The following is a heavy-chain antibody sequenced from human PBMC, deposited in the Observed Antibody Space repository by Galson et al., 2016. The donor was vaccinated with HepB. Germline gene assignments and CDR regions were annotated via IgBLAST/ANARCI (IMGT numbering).Heavy chain of an antibody. CDR2: IWYDGGNK. D-gene: IGHD6-19*01. CDR3: AREFDAVAGYFDY. Sequence: SLRLSCAVSGFTFSSYGMHWVRQAPGKGLEWVAAIWYDGGNKYYEDSVKGRFIISRDNSNNTPYLQMNSLRAEDTAVYYCAREFDAVAGYFDYWGQGTLVTVSS. CDR1: GFTFSSYG. J-gene: IGHJ4*02. V-gene: IGHV3-33*01.